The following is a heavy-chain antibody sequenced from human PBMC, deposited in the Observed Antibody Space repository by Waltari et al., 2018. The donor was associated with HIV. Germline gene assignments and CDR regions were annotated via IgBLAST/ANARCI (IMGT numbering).Heavy chain of an antibody. V-gene: IGHV3-23*01. CDR1: GFSFSSYA. J-gene: IGHJ6*02. Sequence: EVQLLESGGGLVQPGGSLSLSCAASGFSFSSYAMTWVRPAAGKGLEWVSVISGSGGSTYYADSVKGRFTISRDNSKNTLFVQLNSLRAEDTAVYYCAKNIFAAYYYSVDVWGQGTTVTVSS. CDR3: AKNIFAAYYYSVDV. CDR2: ISGSGGST. D-gene: IGHD3-9*01.